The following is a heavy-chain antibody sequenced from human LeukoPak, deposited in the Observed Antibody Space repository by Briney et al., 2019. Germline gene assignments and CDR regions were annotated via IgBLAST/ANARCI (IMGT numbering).Heavy chain of an antibody. D-gene: IGHD2-2*01. V-gene: IGHV4-34*01. Sequence: SETLSLTCAVYGGSFSGYYWSWIRQPPGKGLEWIGEINYSGNTNYNPSLKSRVTISVDTSKIQFSLKLSSVTAADTAVYYCARGVVVPAAIPLYYFDYWGQGTLVTVSS. CDR3: ARGVVVPAAIPLYYFDY. CDR1: GGSFSGYY. J-gene: IGHJ4*02. CDR2: INYSGNT.